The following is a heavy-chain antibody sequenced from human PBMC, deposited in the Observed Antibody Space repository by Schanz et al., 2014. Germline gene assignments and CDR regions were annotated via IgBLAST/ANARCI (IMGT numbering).Heavy chain of an antibody. CDR1: GFTFRSYG. J-gene: IGHJ6*02. V-gene: IGHV3-33*03. D-gene: IGHD3-3*01. CDR2: ISYDGSSK. Sequence: AQLLESGGGLVQPGGSLRLSCAASGFTFRSYGMHWVRQAPGKGLEWVALISYDGSSKNHADSVQGRFSISRDNGETSVYLQINSLRVEDTAVYYCARFLARYQYYGVDVWGQGTTVIVSS. CDR3: ARFLARYQYYGVDV.